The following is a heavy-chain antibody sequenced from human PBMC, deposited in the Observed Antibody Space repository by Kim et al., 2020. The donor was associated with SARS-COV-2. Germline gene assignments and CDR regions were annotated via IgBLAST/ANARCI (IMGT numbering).Heavy chain of an antibody. CDR2: INHSGST. V-gene: IGHV4-34*01. CDR3: ARDLPYSGGSPGWGY. J-gene: IGHJ4*02. Sequence: SETLSLTCAVYGGSFSGYYWSWIRQPPGKGLEWIGEINHSGSTNYNPSLKSRVTISVDTSKNQFSLKLSSVTAADTAVYYCARDLPYSGGSPGWGYWGQGTLVTVSS. CDR1: GGSFSGYY. D-gene: IGHD2-15*01.